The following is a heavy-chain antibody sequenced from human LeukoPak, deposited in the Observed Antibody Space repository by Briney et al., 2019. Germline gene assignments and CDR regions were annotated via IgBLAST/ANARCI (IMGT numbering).Heavy chain of an antibody. CDR2: ISGDHAT. CDR3: AKDTQGVRGNFLFEY. Sequence: GGSLRLSCAASGFTFGHYAMSWVRQAPGKGLEWVAAISGDHATYDLNSLRGRFTISRDNSKNMLYLQMNGLRAEDSAVYYCAKDTQGVRGNFLFEYWGQGTLVTVSS. J-gene: IGHJ4*02. D-gene: IGHD2-8*01. V-gene: IGHV3-23*01. CDR1: GFTFGHYA.